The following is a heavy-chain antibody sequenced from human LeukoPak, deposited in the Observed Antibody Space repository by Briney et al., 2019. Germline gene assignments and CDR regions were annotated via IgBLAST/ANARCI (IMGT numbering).Heavy chain of an antibody. CDR3: AIDPPSSGWAFWS. D-gene: IGHD6-19*01. CDR2: IWEGGNYK. V-gene: IGHV3-33*01. Sequence: GGSLRLSCSASGFTFRTHALHWVRQAPGKGLEWVAMIWEGGNYKFYIESVKGRFTISRDDYRSILYLQMDSLRAEDTAVYYCAIDPPSSGWAFWSWGQGALVTVSS. CDR1: GFTFRTHA. J-gene: IGHJ5*02.